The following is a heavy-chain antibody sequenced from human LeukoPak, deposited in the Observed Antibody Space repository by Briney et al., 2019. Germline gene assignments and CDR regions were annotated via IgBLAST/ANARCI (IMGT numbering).Heavy chain of an antibody. CDR3: VRLRRNNDRSGYYYYYDY. V-gene: IGHV3-21*01. CDR1: GYTFSDFS. CDR2: ISVRGNYR. J-gene: IGHJ4*02. Sequence: GGSLRLSCAASGYTFSDFSVNWVRQAPGKGLEWVSSISVRGNYRYYADSVRGRFTISRDDARDSLFLQMNSLRAEDTAVYFCVRLRRNNDRSGYYYYYDYWGQGTLVTVSS. D-gene: IGHD3-22*01.